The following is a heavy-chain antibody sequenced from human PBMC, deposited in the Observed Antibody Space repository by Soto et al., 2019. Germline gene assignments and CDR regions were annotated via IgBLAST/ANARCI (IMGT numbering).Heavy chain of an antibody. CDR3: AKEAPGGWHFFDT. Sequence: GGSLRLSCAASGFTFRTYGMHWVRQAPGKGLEWVAFISDDGSQKYYGDSVKGGFTISRDNSKNTLSLRMISLRTEDTSVYYCAKEAPGGWHFFDTWGQGTLVTVSS. CDR2: ISDDGSQK. V-gene: IGHV3-30*18. J-gene: IGHJ4*02. D-gene: IGHD6-19*01. CDR1: GFTFRTYG.